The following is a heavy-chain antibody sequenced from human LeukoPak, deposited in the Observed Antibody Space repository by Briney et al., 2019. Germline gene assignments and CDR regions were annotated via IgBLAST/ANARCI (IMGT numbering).Heavy chain of an antibody. V-gene: IGHV1-69*04. CDR3: ASPGTYFDY. D-gene: IGHD7-27*01. CDR1: GGTVSSYA. Sequence: SVKVSCKASGGTVSSYAISWVRQAPGQGLEWMGRIIPILGIANYAQKFQGRVTITADKSTSTAYMELSSLRSEDTAVYYRASPGTYFDYWGQGTLVTVSS. CDR2: IIPILGIA. J-gene: IGHJ4*02.